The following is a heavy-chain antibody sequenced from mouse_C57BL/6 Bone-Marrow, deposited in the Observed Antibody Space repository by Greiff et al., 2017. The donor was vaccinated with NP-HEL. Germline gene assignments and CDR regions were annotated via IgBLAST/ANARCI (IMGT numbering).Heavy chain of an antibody. CDR2: IYPRSGNT. J-gene: IGHJ1*03. CDR1: GYTFKSYG. D-gene: IGHD1-1*01. CDR3: ARMGPLYYGSTYWYFDV. Sequence: VQLQQSGAELARPGASVKLSCKASGYTFKSYGISWVKQRTGQGLEWIGEIYPRSGNTYYNEKFKGKATLTADKSSSTAYMELRSLTSEDSAVYFCARMGPLYYGSTYWYFDVWGTGTTVTVSS. V-gene: IGHV1-81*01.